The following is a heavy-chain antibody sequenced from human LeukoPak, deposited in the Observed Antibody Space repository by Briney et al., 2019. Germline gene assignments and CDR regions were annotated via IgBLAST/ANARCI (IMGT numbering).Heavy chain of an antibody. J-gene: IGHJ6*03. Sequence: GGSLRLSCAASGFSYDDYGMHWVRQAPGKGLEWVSGISWNSGRIGYADSVKGRFTISRDNAKNSLYLQMNSLRAEDTALYYCAKDWGVVGYYMDVWGKGTTVTVSS. D-gene: IGHD2-2*01. CDR3: AKDWGVVGYYMDV. CDR1: GFSYDDYG. CDR2: ISWNSGRI. V-gene: IGHV3-9*01.